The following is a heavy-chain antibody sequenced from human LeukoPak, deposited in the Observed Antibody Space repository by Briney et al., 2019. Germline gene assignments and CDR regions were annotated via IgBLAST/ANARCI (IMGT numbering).Heavy chain of an antibody. D-gene: IGHD3-22*01. V-gene: IGHV4-31*03. CDR1: GGSISSSSYF. CDR2: IYYSGST. Sequence: SETLSLTCTVSGGSISSSSYFWGWIRQHPGKGLEWIGYIYYSGSTYYNPSLKSRVTISVDTSKNQFSLKLSSVTAADTAVYYCARAFGRDYYDSSGYSENFDYWGQGTLVTVSS. CDR3: ARAFGRDYYDSSGYSENFDY. J-gene: IGHJ4*02.